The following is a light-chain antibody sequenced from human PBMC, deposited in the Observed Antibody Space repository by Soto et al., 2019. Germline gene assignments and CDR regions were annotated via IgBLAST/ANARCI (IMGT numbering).Light chain of an antibody. V-gene: IGKV3-20*01. CDR2: GAS. Sequence: EIVMSQSPATLSVSPGERATLSCRASQSVSSNLAWYQQKPGQSPRLLIYGASSRATGIPDRFSGSGSGTDFTLTISRLEPEDFAVYYCQQYGSSPRTFGQGTKVHIK. CDR1: QSVSSN. J-gene: IGKJ1*01. CDR3: QQYGSSPRT.